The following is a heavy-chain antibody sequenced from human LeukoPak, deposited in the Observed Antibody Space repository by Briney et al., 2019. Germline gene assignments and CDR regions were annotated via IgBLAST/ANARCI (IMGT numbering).Heavy chain of an antibody. Sequence: GESRKISCKGSGYSFTSDWIGCMGQMPGKGLEWMGSIYPDDSDTRYSPSFQGQVTISADKSISTAYLQWSSLKASATAMYYCARQSPLSSGGSCFGHWGQGTLVTVSS. D-gene: IGHD2-15*01. V-gene: IGHV5-51*01. CDR1: GYSFTSDW. CDR3: ARQSPLSSGGSCFGH. J-gene: IGHJ4*02. CDR2: IYPDDSDT.